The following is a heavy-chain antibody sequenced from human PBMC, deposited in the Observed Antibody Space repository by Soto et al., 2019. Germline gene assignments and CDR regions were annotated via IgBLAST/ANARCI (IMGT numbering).Heavy chain of an antibody. Sequence: SETLCLTCTVSGGFISSISSYWGWIRQPPGKGLEWIGNVYYSGSTYSNPSLKSRLTISADTSKNQFSLKLSSVTAADTAVYFCARQSEYYYASGRAAPLDGMDVWGQGTTVT. CDR3: ARQSEYYYASGRAAPLDGMDV. CDR2: VYYSGST. CDR1: GGFISSISSY. D-gene: IGHD3-10*01. J-gene: IGHJ6*02. V-gene: IGHV4-39*01.